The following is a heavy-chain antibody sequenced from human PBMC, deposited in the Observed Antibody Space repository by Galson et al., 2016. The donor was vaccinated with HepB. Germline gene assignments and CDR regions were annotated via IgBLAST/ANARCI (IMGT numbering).Heavy chain of an antibody. Sequence: SVKVSCKASGGTFSSYTISWVRQVPGQGLEWMGETIAVFGKANYAQKFQGRVTITADESTSTGYVELSSLRSEDTAVYYCARGKAMTGTVDYGMDVWGQGTTVTVSS. J-gene: IGHJ6*02. CDR1: GGTFSSYT. V-gene: IGHV1-69*13. CDR2: TIAVFGKA. CDR3: ARGKAMTGTVDYGMDV. D-gene: IGHD6-19*01.